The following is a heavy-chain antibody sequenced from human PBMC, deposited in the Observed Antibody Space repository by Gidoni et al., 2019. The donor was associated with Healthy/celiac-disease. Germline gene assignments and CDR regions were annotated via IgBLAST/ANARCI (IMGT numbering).Heavy chain of an antibody. V-gene: IGHV3-33*01. Sequence: QVQLVESGGGVVQPGRSLRLSCAASGLTFSSYGMHWVRQAPGKGLEWVAVIWYDGSNKYYADSVKGRFTSSRDNSKNTLYLQMNSLRAEDTAVYYCARDLGGYGSGSYKGGYWGQGTLVTVSS. CDR1: GLTFSSYG. J-gene: IGHJ4*02. D-gene: IGHD3-10*01. CDR3: ARDLGGYGSGSYKGGY. CDR2: IWYDGSNK.